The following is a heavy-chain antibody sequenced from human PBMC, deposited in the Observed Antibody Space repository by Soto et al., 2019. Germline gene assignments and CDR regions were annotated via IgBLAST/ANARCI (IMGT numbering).Heavy chain of an antibody. CDR2: IYYSGST. J-gene: IGHJ6*02. V-gene: IGHV4-30-4*01. CDR3: AREIGGVYYDSRMGMDV. D-gene: IGHD3-22*01. Sequence: PSETLSLTCTVSGGSISSGDYYWSWIRRPPGKGLEWIGYIYYSGSTYYNPSLKSRVTISVDTSKNQFSLKLSSVTAADTAVYYCAREIGGVYYDSRMGMDVWGQGTTVTVSS. CDR1: GGSISSGDYY.